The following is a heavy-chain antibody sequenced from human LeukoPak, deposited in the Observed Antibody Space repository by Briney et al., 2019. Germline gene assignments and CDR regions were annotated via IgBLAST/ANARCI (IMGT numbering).Heavy chain of an antibody. V-gene: IGHV3-21*01. J-gene: IGHJ4*02. D-gene: IGHD3-10*01. CDR3: VRASLLSGRYSNWDH. Sequence: GGSLRLSCAASGFAFSYYSMSWVRQAPGKGLEWVSSISDTGSYIYYADSVKGRFTISRDTGKNSLYLQMDSLRAEDTAVYYCVRASLLSGRYSNWDHWGQGTLVTVSS. CDR2: ISDTGSYI. CDR1: GFAFSYYS.